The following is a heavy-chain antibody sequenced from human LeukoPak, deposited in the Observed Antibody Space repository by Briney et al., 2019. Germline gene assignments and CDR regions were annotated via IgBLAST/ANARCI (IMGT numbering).Heavy chain of an antibody. D-gene: IGHD4/OR15-4a*01. V-gene: IGHV1-58*01. Sequence: ASVKVSCKASGFTFTSSAVQWVRQARGQRLEWIGWIVVGSGNTNYAQKFQEGVTITRDMSTSTAYMELSSLRSEDTAVYYCAADLVVTTGYYYYGMDVWGQGTTVTVSS. CDR3: AADLVVTTGYYYYGMDV. CDR2: IVVGSGNT. J-gene: IGHJ6*02. CDR1: GFTFTSSA.